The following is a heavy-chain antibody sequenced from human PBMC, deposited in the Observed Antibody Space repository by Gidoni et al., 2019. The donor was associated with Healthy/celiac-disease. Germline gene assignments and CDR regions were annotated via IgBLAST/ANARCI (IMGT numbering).Heavy chain of an antibody. Sequence: EVQLVESGGGLVKPGGSLRLSCAASGFTFSSYSMNWVRQAPGKGLEWVSSISSSSSYIYYADSVKGRFTISRDNAKNSLYLQMNSLRAEDTAVYYCASVKARGYSLNLDYWGQGTLVTVSS. CDR2: ISSSSSYI. CDR3: ASVKARGYSLNLDY. J-gene: IGHJ4*02. V-gene: IGHV3-21*01. D-gene: IGHD5-12*01. CDR1: GFTFSSYS.